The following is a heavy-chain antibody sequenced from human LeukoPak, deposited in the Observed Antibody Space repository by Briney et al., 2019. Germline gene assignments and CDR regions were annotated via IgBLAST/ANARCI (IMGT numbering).Heavy chain of an antibody. CDR1: GGSISSGSYY. J-gene: IGHJ5*02. CDR3: ARDHQGYDILTGYYRTHNWFDP. CDR2: IYTSGST. V-gene: IGHV4-61*02. Sequence: PSETLSLTCTVSGGSISSGSYYWGWIRQPAGKGLEWIGRIYTSGSTNYNPSLKSRVTISVDTSKNQFSLKLSSVTAADTAVYYCARDHQGYDILTGYYRTHNWFDPWGQGTLVTVSS. D-gene: IGHD3-9*01.